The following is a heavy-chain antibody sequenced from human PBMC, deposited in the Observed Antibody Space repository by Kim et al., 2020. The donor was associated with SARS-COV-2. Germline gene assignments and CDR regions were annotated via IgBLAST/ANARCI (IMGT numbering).Heavy chain of an antibody. CDR2: IDWDDDK. V-gene: IGHV2-70*01. J-gene: IGHJ6*02. CDR1: GFSLSTSGMC. Sequence: SGPTLVNPTQTLTLTCTFSGFSLSTSGMCVSWIRQPPGKALEWLALIDWDDDKYYSTSLKTRLTISKDTSKNQVVLTMTNMDPVDTATYYCARIPMEQWLYPYYYYYAMDVWGQGTTVTVSS. D-gene: IGHD6-19*01. CDR3: ARIPMEQWLYPYYYYYAMDV.